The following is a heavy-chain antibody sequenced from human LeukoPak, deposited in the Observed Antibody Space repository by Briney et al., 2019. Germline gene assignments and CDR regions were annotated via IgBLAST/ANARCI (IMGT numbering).Heavy chain of an antibody. J-gene: IGHJ4*02. Sequence: SVKVSCKASGGTFSSYAISWVRQAPGQGLEWMGGIIPIFGTANYAQKFQSRVTITADKSTSTAYMELSSLRSEDTAVYYCARQLLGLLWFGESPFDYWGQGTLVTVSS. V-gene: IGHV1-69*06. D-gene: IGHD3-10*01. CDR1: GGTFSSYA. CDR3: ARQLLGLLWFGESPFDY. CDR2: IIPIFGTA.